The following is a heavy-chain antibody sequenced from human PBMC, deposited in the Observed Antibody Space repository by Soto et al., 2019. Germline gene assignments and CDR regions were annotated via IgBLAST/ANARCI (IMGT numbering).Heavy chain of an antibody. CDR3: ARGGGLAAAGTNYFDY. Sequence: SETLSLTCAVYGGSFSGYYWSWIRQPPGKGLEWIGEINHSGSTNYNPSLKSRVTISVDTSKNQFSLKLSSVTAADTAVYYCARGGGLAAAGTNYFDYWGQGTLVTVSS. CDR1: GGSFSGYY. CDR2: INHSGST. J-gene: IGHJ4*02. V-gene: IGHV4-34*01. D-gene: IGHD6-13*01.